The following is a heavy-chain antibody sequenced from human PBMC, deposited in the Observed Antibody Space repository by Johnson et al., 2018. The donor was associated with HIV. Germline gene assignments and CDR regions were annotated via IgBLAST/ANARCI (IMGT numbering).Heavy chain of an antibody. CDR2: IYSGGST. V-gene: IGHV3-66*01. CDR3: AREGAWELRPGAFDI. D-gene: IGHD1-26*01. J-gene: IGHJ3*02. CDR1: GFTISSNY. Sequence: VQLVESGGGVVQPGGSLRLSCAASGFTISSNYMSWVRQAPGKGLEWVSVIYSGGSTYYAASVKGRFTISRDNSKNTLYFQMNSLRAEDTAVYFCAREGAWELRPGAFDIWGQGTMVTVSS.